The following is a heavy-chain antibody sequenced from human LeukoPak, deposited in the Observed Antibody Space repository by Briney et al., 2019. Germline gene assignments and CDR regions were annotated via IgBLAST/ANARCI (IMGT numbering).Heavy chain of an antibody. J-gene: IGHJ4*02. Sequence: GGSLRLSCAASGFTFSSYGMHWVRQAPGKGLEWVAVISYDGSNKYYADSVKGRFTISRDNSKNTLYLQMNSLRAEDTAVCYCAKDVDPFGSGSYVEGFDYWGQGTLVTVSS. D-gene: IGHD3-10*01. CDR2: ISYDGSNK. V-gene: IGHV3-30*18. CDR3: AKDVDPFGSGSYVEGFDY. CDR1: GFTFSSYG.